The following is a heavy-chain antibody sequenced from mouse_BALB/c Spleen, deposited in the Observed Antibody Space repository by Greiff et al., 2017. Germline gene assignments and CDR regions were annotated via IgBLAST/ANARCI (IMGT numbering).Heavy chain of an antibody. CDR2: ISSGGSYT. D-gene: IGHD2-1*01. V-gene: IGHV5-6*01. CDR3: ARQYGNYPDY. CDR1: GFTFSSYG. Sequence: EVQLVESLGDLVKPGGSLKLSCAASGFTFSSYGMSWVRQTPDKRLEWVATISSGGSYTYYPDSVKGRFTISRDNAKNTLYLQMSSLKSEDTAMYYCARQYGNYPDYWGQGTTLTVSS. J-gene: IGHJ2*01.